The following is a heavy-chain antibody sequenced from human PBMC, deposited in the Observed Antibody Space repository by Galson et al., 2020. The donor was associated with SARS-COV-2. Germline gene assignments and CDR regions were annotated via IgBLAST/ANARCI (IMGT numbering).Heavy chain of an antibody. CDR1: GFTFSTYA. V-gene: IGHV3-30-3*01. CDR2: VSYDGTNK. Sequence: GGSLRLSCAASGFTFSTYALHWVRQAPGKGLELVAVVSYDGTNKYYADSVKGRFTISRDNSKNSLYLQMNSLGAEDTAIYWSFVAVAGSDYWGKGTLVTVST. CDR3: FVAVAGSDY. J-gene: IGHJ4*02. D-gene: IGHD6-19*01.